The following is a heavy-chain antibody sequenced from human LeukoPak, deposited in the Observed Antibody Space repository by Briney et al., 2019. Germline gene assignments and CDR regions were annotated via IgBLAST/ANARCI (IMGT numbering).Heavy chain of an antibody. Sequence: ASVKVSCKASGYTFTGYYMHWVRQAPGQGLEWMGWINPNSGGTNYAQKFQGRVTMPRDTSISTAYMELSRLRSDDTAVYYCARDLYDFWSGYLLGRFDPWGQGTLVTVSS. V-gene: IGHV1-2*02. CDR2: INPNSGGT. J-gene: IGHJ5*02. CDR1: GYTFTGYY. CDR3: ARDLYDFWSGYLLGRFDP. D-gene: IGHD3-3*01.